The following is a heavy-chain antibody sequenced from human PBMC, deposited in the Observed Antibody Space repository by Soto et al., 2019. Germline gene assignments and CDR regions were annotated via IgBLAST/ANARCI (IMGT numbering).Heavy chain of an antibody. Sequence: SLRLSCTASGFTFGGYAMSWVRQAPGKGLEWVGFIRSKAYGGTTEYAASVKGRFTISRDDSKSIAYLQMNSLKTEDTAVYYCTRVGATRALDYWGQGTLVTVS. J-gene: IGHJ4*02. V-gene: IGHV3-49*04. D-gene: IGHD1-26*01. CDR3: TRVGATRALDY. CDR1: GFTFGGYA. CDR2: IRSKAYGGTT.